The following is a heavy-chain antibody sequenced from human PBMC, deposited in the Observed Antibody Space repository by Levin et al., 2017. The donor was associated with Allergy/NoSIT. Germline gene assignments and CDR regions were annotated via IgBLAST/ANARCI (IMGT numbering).Heavy chain of an antibody. J-gene: IGHJ3*02. CDR1: GGSFSGYY. CDR2: INHSGNT. D-gene: IGHD2-15*01. V-gene: IGHV4-34*01. Sequence: PSETLSLTCAVYGGSFSGYYWSWIRQPPGKGLEWIGEINHSGNTNYNPSLKSRITMSVDTSKNQFSLKLSSVTAADTAVYYCASIILGSNDAFDIWGQGTMVTVSS. CDR3: ASIILGSNDAFDI.